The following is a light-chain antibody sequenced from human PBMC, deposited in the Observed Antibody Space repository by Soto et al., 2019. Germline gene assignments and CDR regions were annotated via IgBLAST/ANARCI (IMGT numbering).Light chain of an antibody. J-gene: IGLJ3*02. CDR1: SSDIGGYDY. CDR2: DVS. V-gene: IGLV2-14*03. CDR3: SSFTIRNTRV. Sequence: QSALTQPASVSGSPGQSITISCTGSSSDIGGYDYVSWYQQHPGKAPKLIIHDVSDRPSGVSNRFFGSKSGNTASLTISGLQAEDEADYYCSSFTIRNTRVFGGGTKLTVL.